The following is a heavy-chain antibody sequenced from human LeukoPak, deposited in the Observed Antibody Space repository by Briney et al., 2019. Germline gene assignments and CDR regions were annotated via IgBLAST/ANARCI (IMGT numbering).Heavy chain of an antibody. D-gene: IGHD4-4*01. V-gene: IGHV3-23*01. Sequence: GGSLRLSRAASGFTFSSYAMSWVRQAPGKGLEWVSAISGSGGSTYYADSVKGRFTISRDNSQNTLYLQVNSLRAEDTAVYYCAKDQVTSWTFDYWGQGTLVTVPS. CDR2: ISGSGGST. J-gene: IGHJ4*02. CDR1: GFTFSSYA. CDR3: AKDQVTSWTFDY.